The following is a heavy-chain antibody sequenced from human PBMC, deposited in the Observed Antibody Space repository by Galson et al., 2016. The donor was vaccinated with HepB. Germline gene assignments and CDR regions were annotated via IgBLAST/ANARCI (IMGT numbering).Heavy chain of an antibody. Sequence: TLSLTCAVSGDSISSGYYSWGWVRQPPGKGLEWIGYIFHRGSTHYNPSPKSRATISVATSKNQFSLKLSSVTAADTAVYYWARYRGVLGNDYWGQGTTVTVSS. D-gene: IGHD7-27*01. J-gene: IGHJ4*03. CDR3: ARYRGVLGNDY. CDR2: IFHRGST. CDR1: GDSISSGYYS. V-gene: IGHV4-30-2*02.